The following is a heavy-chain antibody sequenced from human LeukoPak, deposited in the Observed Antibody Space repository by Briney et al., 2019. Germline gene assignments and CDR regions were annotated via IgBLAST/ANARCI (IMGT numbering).Heavy chain of an antibody. CDR2: IYSGGST. D-gene: IGHD3-10*01. V-gene: IGHV3-53*01. CDR3: ARDLARGANY. CDR1: GFTVSSND. Sequence: GGSLRLSCAASGFTVSSNDMSWVRQAPGKGLECISVIYSGGSTDYADSVKGRLTISRDNSKNTLYLQMNSLRAEDTAVYYCARDLARGANYWGQGTLVTVSS. J-gene: IGHJ4*02.